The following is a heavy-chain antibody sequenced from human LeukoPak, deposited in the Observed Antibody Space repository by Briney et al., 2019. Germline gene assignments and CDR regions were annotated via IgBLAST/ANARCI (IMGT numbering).Heavy chain of an antibody. Sequence: KPSETLSLTCDVLGFSLTRGYYWGWIRQPPGKGLEWIGHVYHSESPYYNPSLKSRVTISIDRSKDHLYLRLNSVTAADTAVYYCGRLDSVYDRDIWGQGTLVTVS. V-gene: IGHV4-38-2*01. D-gene: IGHD5/OR15-5a*01. J-gene: IGHJ4*02. CDR1: GFSLTRGYY. CDR2: VYHSESP. CDR3: GRLDSVYDRDI.